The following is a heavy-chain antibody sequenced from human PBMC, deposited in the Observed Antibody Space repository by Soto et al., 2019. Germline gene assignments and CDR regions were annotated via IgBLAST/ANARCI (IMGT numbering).Heavy chain of an antibody. CDR1: GESINRSNW. Sequence: SAALSLSCAFSGESINRSNWWSWVRQPPGTVLEWLGETYHSGNTKYNPSLKSRVTISVDKSKNQFSLKLNSVTAADTAVYHCPRENDCWSGHNGLDGWRQGTTVTV. J-gene: IGHJ6*02. CDR2: TYHSGNT. D-gene: IGHD3-3*01. V-gene: IGHV4-4*02. CDR3: PRENDCWSGHNGLDG.